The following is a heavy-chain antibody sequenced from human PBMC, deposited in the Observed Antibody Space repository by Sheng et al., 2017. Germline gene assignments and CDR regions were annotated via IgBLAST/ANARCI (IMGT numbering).Heavy chain of an antibody. D-gene: IGHD2-2*01. CDR2: INHSGST. CDR3: ARALRYCSSTSCYSNWFDP. Sequence: QVQLQQWGAGLLKPSETLSLTCAVYGGSFSGYYWSWIRQPPGKGLECIGEINHSGSTNYNPSLKSRVTISVDTSKNQFSLKLSSVTAADTAVYYCARALRYCSSTSCYSNWFDPWGQGTLVTVSS. J-gene: IGHJ5*02. CDR1: GGSFSGYY. V-gene: IGHV4-34*01.